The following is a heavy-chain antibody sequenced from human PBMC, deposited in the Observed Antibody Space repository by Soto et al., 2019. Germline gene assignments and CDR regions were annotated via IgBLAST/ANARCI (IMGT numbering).Heavy chain of an antibody. Sequence: QVPLVQSGAEVKKPGASVMVSCKASGYTFTSYGISWVRQAPGQGLEWMGWISAYNGNTNYAQKLQGRVTMTTDTSTSTAYMELRSLRSDDTAVYYCAREDRITGTTWSWFDPWGQGTLVTVSS. D-gene: IGHD1-7*01. V-gene: IGHV1-18*01. J-gene: IGHJ5*02. CDR1: GYTFTSYG. CDR2: ISAYNGNT. CDR3: AREDRITGTTWSWFDP.